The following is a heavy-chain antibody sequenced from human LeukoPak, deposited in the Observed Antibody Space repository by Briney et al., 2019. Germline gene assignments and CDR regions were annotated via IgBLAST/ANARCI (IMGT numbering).Heavy chain of an antibody. V-gene: IGHV3-23*01. CDR2: STGTGYST. CDR3: AKDQFTQEGYFDY. J-gene: IGHJ4*02. D-gene: IGHD5-24*01. CDR1: EFTFSNYA. Sequence: PGGSLRLSCAASEFTFSNYAMSWVRQAPGKGLEWVSGSTGTGYSTYYADSVKGRFTISRDNSKNTLYLQMNSLRAEDTAVYYCAKDQFTQEGYFDYWGQGTLVTVSS.